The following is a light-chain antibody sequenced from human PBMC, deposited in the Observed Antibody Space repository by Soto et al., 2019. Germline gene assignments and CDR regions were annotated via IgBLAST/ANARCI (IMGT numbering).Light chain of an antibody. V-gene: IGKV3-20*01. J-gene: IGKJ1*01. CDR2: GAS. CDR1: QSVSSSY. Sequence: EIVLTQSPGTLSLSPGERATLSCRASQSVSSSYLAWFQQKPGQAPRVLIYGASSRATGIPDRFSGNGSGTDFTLTISRLEPEDFAVYYCQHYKTFGQGTKVEIK. CDR3: QHYKT.